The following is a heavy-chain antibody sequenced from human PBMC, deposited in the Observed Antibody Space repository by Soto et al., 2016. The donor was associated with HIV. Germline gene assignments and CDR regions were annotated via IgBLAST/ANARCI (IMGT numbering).Heavy chain of an antibody. D-gene: IGHD6-13*01. J-gene: IGHJ5*02. CDR1: GYSFTGYY. Sequence: QVQLVQSEAEVKKPGASVKVSCKASGYSFTGYYMHWVRQAPGRGLEWMGWINPNSGDTKYAQKFQGRATLTRDTSISTVHMELTRLTSADTALYYRARDHTTVVPAAQSTLDPWGQGTLVTVSS. V-gene: IGHV1-2*02. CDR3: ARDHTTVVPAAQSTLDP. CDR2: INPNSGDT.